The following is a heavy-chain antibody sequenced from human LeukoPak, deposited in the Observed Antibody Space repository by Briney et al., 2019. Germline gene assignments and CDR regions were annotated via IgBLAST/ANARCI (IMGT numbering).Heavy chain of an antibody. CDR1: GSTFSSCS. D-gene: IGHD3-22*01. V-gene: IGHV3-21*01. Sequence: GGSLRLSCAASGSTFSSCSINWVRQAPGKGLEWVSSISVRSDYIYYADSVRGRFTISRDDVRDSLYLEMNSLRAEDSAVYYCVRLRRNSDRSGYYYYYDYWGQGTLVTVS. CDR3: VRLRRNSDRSGYYYYYDY. J-gene: IGHJ4*02. CDR2: ISVRSDYI.